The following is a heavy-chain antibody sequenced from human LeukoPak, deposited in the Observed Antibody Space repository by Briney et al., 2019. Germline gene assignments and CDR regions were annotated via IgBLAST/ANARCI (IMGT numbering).Heavy chain of an antibody. Sequence: GGSLRLSCAASGFTFSDYNMHWVRQAPGQGLEWVSLTSNDGSNKYYAVSVKGRFTISRDNTKNTLYLQMNSLRTEDTAVYYCAKDSFGPDAFDIWGQGTMVTVSS. CDR3: AKDSFGPDAFDI. D-gene: IGHD3-10*01. J-gene: IGHJ3*02. CDR2: TSNDGSNK. V-gene: IGHV3-30-3*01. CDR1: GFTFSDYN.